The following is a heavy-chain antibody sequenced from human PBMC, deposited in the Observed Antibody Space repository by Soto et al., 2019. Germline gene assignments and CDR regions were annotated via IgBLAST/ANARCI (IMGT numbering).Heavy chain of an antibody. CDR1: GGSISSYD. V-gene: IGHV4-59*01. J-gene: IGHJ4*02. CDR2: IYYSGST. D-gene: IGHD3-3*01. Sequence: SETLSLTSTASGGSISSYDWSWIRQPPGKGLEWIGYIYYSGSTNYNPSLKSRVTISVDTSKNQFSLKLSSVTAADTAVYYCARVKPPYYDFWSGCFDYWGQGTLVTVSS. CDR3: ARVKPPYYDFWSGCFDY.